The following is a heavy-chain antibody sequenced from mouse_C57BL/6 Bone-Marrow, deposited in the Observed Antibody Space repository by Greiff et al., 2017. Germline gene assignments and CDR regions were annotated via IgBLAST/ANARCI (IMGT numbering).Heavy chain of an antibody. CDR2: IRSKSNNYAT. V-gene: IGHV10-1*01. Sequence: EAQRVESGGGLVQPKGSLKLSCAASGFSFNTYAMNWVRQAPGKGLEWVARIRSKSNNYATYYADSVKDRFTISRDDSESMLYLQMNNLKTEDTAMYYCVRGSYYYAKDYWGQGTSVTVSS. CDR1: GFSFNTYA. J-gene: IGHJ4*01. CDR3: VRGSYYYAKDY.